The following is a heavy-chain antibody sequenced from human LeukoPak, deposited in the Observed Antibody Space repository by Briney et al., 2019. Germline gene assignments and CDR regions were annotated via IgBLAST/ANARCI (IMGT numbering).Heavy chain of an antibody. CDR3: ARLTPSLYNLQPPYNYSWFDP. Sequence: GGSLRLSCAASGFTFSTYSMHWVRQAPGKGLEWVAVISYDGNNYYYADCVKGRLTISRDNSKNTLYLQMNSLTAEDTAIYYCARLTPSLYNLQPPYNYSWFDPWGQGTLVTVSS. CDR1: GFTFSTYS. D-gene: IGHD1-20*01. CDR2: ISYDGNNY. V-gene: IGHV3-30*04. J-gene: IGHJ5*02.